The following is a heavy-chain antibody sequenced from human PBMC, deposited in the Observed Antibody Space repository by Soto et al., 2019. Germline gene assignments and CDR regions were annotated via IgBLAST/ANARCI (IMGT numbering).Heavy chain of an antibody. D-gene: IGHD6-19*01. CDR1: GGTFSSYA. CDR2: IIPIFGTA. J-gene: IGHJ4*02. CDR3: ARSPPEAVSGFDY. V-gene: IGHV1-69*01. Sequence: QVQLVQSGAEVKKPGSSVKVSCKASGGTFSSYAISWVRQAPGQGLEWMGGIIPIFGTANYAQKFQGRVTITAHEATSTAYMDLSSLRAEDTAVSYCARSPPEAVSGFDYWGQGTLVTVSS.